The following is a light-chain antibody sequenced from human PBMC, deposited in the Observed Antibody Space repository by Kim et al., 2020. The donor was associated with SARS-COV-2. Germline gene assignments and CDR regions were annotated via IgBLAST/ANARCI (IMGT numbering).Light chain of an antibody. Sequence: EIVMTQSPATLSVSPGERATLSCRASQSVSSNLAWYQQKPGQAPRILIYGASTRATGIPARFSGSGSGTEFTLTISSLQSEAFAVYYCQQYNNWPPWTFGQGTKVDIK. CDR2: GAS. CDR3: QQYNNWPPWT. CDR1: QSVSSN. J-gene: IGKJ1*01. V-gene: IGKV3-15*01.